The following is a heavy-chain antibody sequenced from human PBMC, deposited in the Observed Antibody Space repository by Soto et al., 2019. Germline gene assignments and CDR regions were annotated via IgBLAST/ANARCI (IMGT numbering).Heavy chain of an antibody. Sequence: QVQLVESGGGVVQPGRSLRLSCAASGFTFGSYGMHWVRQAPGKGLEWVAVIWYDGSNKYYADYVKGRFTISRDNSKNTLYLQMNSLRAEDTAVYYCARSPTADYDILTGYHYYYGMYVWGQGTTVTVSS. CDR1: GFTFGSYG. CDR3: ARSPTADYDILTGYHYYYGMYV. J-gene: IGHJ6*02. V-gene: IGHV3-33*01. D-gene: IGHD3-9*01. CDR2: IWYDGSNK.